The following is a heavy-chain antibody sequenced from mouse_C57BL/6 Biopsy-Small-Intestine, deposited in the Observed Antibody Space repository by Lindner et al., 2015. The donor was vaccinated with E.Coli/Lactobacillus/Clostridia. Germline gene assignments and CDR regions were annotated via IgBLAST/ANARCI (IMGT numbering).Heavy chain of an antibody. CDR1: GYNFITYT. CDR2: INGGKGNT. Sequence: SVKVSCKASGYNFITYTMHWVRQAPGQSLEWMGWINGGKGNTKYSQKFQGRVTITRDTSASTAYMELISLRSEDTAIYYCARSPYCSGGSCYLDSWGQGSLVTVSS. CDR3: ARSPYCSGGSCYLDS. D-gene: IGHD1-1*01. V-gene: IGHV1-4*01. J-gene: IGHJ4*01.